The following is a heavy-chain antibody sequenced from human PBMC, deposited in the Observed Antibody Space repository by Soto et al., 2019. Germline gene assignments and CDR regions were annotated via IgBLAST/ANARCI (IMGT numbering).Heavy chain of an antibody. CDR1: GFTFSSYG. Sequence: VGSLRLSCAASGFTFSSYGMHWVRQAPGKGLEWVAVIWYDGSNKYYADSVKGRFTISRDNSKNTLYLQMNSLRAEDTAVYYCAKSDPSGSFNDYWGQGTLVTVSS. CDR2: IWYDGSNK. D-gene: IGHD6-25*01. CDR3: AKSDPSGSFNDY. V-gene: IGHV3-33*06. J-gene: IGHJ4*02.